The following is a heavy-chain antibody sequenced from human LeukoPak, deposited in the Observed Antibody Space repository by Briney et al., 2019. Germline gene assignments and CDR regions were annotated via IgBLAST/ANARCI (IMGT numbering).Heavy chain of an antibody. CDR3: ASRSYGSEGAFDI. V-gene: IGHV4-34*01. CDR2: INHSGST. Sequence: SSETLSLTCAVYGGSFSGYYWSWIRQPPGKGLEWIGEINHSGSTNYNPSLKSRVTISVDTSKNQFSLKLSSVTAADTAVYYCASRSYGSEGAFDIWGQGTMVTVSS. J-gene: IGHJ3*02. D-gene: IGHD4-17*01. CDR1: GGSFSGYY.